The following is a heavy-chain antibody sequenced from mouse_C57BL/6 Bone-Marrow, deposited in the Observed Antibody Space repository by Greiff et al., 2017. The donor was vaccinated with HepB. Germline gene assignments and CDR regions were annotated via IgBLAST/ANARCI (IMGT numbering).Heavy chain of an antibody. CDR1: GYAFSSYW. CDR3: ARWGQLRPYYFDY. V-gene: IGHV1-80*01. Sequence: QVQLKESGAELVKPGASVKISCKASGYAFSSYWMNWVKQRPGKGLEWIGQIYPGDGDTNYNGKFKGKATLTADKSSSTAYMQLSSLTSEDSAVYFCARWGQLRPYYFDYWGQGTTLTVSS. J-gene: IGHJ2*01. CDR2: IYPGDGDT. D-gene: IGHD3-2*02.